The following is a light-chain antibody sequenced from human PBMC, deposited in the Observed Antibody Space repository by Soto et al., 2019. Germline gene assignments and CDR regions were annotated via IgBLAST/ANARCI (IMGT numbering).Light chain of an antibody. J-gene: IGKJ1*01. Sequence: DIVMTQSPLSLPVTPGEPASISCRSTQSLLHGSGYNYLDWYLQKPGQSPHLLIYLASNRASGAPDRFSGSGSGTDFTLKISRVVAEDVGLYYCMQALQTPRTFGHGTKVYIK. CDR1: QSLLHGSGYNY. CDR2: LAS. V-gene: IGKV2-28*01. CDR3: MQALQTPRT.